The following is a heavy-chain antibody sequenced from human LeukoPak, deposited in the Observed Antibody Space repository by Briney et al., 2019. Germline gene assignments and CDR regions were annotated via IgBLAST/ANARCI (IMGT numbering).Heavy chain of an antibody. D-gene: IGHD3-22*01. CDR1: GYSFTSYW. V-gene: IGHV5-51*01. Sequence: GESLKISCKGSGYSFTSYWIGWVRQMPGKGLEWMGIIYPGDSDTRYSPSFQGQVTISADKSISTAYLQWSSLKASDTAMYYCARRKTSFYDSSGYEDYFDYWGQGTLDTVSS. CDR3: ARRKTSFYDSSGYEDYFDY. J-gene: IGHJ4*02. CDR2: IYPGDSDT.